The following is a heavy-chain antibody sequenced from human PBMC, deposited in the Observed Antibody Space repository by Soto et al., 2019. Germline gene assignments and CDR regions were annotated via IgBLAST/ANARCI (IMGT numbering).Heavy chain of an antibody. CDR2: IIAYNGNT. D-gene: IGHD3-10*01. V-gene: IGHV1-18*01. CDR3: ARDLYYYGSGTYSGGY. J-gene: IGHJ4*02. Sequence: QGQLVQSGAEGKKPGASVKVSCKASGYTFTNYGFTWVRQAPGLGLEWMGRIIAYNGNTNYAQKRQFRVTMTTDTSTSTAYMVLRSLTSDETAVYYCARDLYYYGSGTYSGGYWGQGTLVTVSS. CDR1: GYTFTNYG.